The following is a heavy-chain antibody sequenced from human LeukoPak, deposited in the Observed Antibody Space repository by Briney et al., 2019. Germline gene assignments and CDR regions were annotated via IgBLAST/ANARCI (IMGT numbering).Heavy chain of an antibody. V-gene: IGHV3-66*01. CDR1: GFTVNSND. CDR2: IYISGVT. Sequence: GGSLRLSCTVSGFTVNSNDMNWVRQAPGKGLEWVSLIYISGVTKYADSVHGRFTISRDNSKNTLYLQMNSLRAGDTAVYYCAQRSPSYWGQGTLVTVSS. J-gene: IGHJ4*02. CDR3: AQRSPSY. D-gene: IGHD3-10*01.